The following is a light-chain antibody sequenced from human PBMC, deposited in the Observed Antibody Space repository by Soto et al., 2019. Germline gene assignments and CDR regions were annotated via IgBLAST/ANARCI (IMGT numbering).Light chain of an antibody. CDR2: DAS. CDR1: QSVSSY. V-gene: IGKV3-11*01. Sequence: EIVLTQSTATLSLSPGERATLSCRASQSVSSYLAWYQQKPGQAPRLLIYDASNRATGIPARFSGSGSGTDFTLTISSLEPEDFAVYYCQQRFNWPPKYTFGQGTKLEIK. J-gene: IGKJ2*01. CDR3: QQRFNWPPKYT.